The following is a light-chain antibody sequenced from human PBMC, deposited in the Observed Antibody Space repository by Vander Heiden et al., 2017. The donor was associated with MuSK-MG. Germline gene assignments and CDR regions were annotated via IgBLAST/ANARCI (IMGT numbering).Light chain of an antibody. CDR1: QSISRH. CDR3: QQRYSNLYT. Sequence: DIQMTQSPSSLSASVGDRVTITCRASQSISRHLNWYQQKPGKAPNLLIYAASSLQSGVPSRFSGSGSGTDFTLTISRLQPEDFVTYYCQQRYSNLYTFGQGTKLEIK. J-gene: IGKJ2*01. CDR2: AAS. V-gene: IGKV1-39*01.